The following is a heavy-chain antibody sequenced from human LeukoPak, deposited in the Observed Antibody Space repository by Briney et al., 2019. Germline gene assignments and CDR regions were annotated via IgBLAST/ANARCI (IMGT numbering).Heavy chain of an antibody. CDR1: GFTFSSYG. J-gene: IGHJ6*02. Sequence: SGGSLRLSCAASGFTFSSYGMHWVRQAPGKRLEWVAVIWYDGSNKYYADSVKGRFTISRDNSKNTLYLQMNSLRAEDTAVYYCARDVSLYYYYGMDVWGQGTTVTVSS. CDR2: IWYDGSNK. CDR3: ARDVSLYYYYGMDV. D-gene: IGHD2/OR15-2a*01. V-gene: IGHV3-33*01.